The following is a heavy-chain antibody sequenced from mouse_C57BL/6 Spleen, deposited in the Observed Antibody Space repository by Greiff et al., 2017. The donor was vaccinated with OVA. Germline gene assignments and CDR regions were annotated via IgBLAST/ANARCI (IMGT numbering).Heavy chain of an antibody. CDR2: IDPSDSYT. D-gene: IGHD3-2*02. V-gene: IGHV1-69*01. CDR1: GYTFTSYW. Sequence: VQLQQPGAELVMPGASVKLSCKASGYTFTSYWMHWVKQRPGQGLEWIGEIDPSDSYTNYNQKFKGKSTLTVDKSSSTAYMQLSSLTSEDSAVYYCARTGRSSGYDYWGQGTTLTVSS. CDR3: ARTGRSSGYDY. J-gene: IGHJ2*01.